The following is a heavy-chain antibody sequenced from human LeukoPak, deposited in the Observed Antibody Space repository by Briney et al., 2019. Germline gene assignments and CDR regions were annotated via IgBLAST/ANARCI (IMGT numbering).Heavy chain of an antibody. CDR3: TREDY. J-gene: IGHJ4*02. V-gene: IGHV1-2*02. CDR1: GYTFTDYY. CDR2: INPNSGDA. Sequence: GASVKVSCETSGYTFTDYYLHYMRQAPGQGLEWMGWINPNSGDATYAPKFQGRVTITRDTSITTAYMELSRLTSDDTAVYYCTREDYWGQGTLVTVSS.